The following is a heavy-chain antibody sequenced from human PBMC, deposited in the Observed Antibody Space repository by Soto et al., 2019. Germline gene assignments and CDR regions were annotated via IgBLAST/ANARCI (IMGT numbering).Heavy chain of an antibody. CDR3: ARGAVAGTGLNWFDP. CDR2: IYYSGNT. J-gene: IGHJ5*02. D-gene: IGHD6-19*01. V-gene: IGHV4-59*01. CDR1: GGSISNYY. Sequence: PSETLSLTCTVSGGSISNYYWTWIRQPPGKGLEWIGYIYYSGNTNYNPSLKSRVTISLDTSKNQLSLKVGSVTAADTAVYYCARGAVAGTGLNWFDPWGQGTLVTVSS.